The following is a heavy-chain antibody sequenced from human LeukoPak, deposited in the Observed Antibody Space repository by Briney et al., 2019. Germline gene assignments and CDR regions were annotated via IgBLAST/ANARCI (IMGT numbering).Heavy chain of an antibody. V-gene: IGHV1-2*02. D-gene: IGHD6-19*01. J-gene: IGHJ5*02. CDR3: ARAMRLVRNWFDP. CDR1: GYTSTGYY. Sequence: ASVKVSCKASGYTSTGYYMHWVRQAPGQGLEWMGWINPNSGGTNYAQKFQGRVTMTRDTSISTAYMELSRLRSDDTAVYYCARAMRLVRNWFDPWGQGTLVTASS. CDR2: INPNSGGT.